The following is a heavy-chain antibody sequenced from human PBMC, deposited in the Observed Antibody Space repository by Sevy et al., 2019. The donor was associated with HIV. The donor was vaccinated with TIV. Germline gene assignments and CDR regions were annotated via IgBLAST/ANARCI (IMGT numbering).Heavy chain of an antibody. CDR2: IKQDGSEK. J-gene: IGHJ3*02. V-gene: IGHV3-7*01. D-gene: IGHD3-22*01. CDR3: ARESYDSSGYGAFDI. Sequence: GGSLRLSCAASGFTFSSYWMSWVRQAPGKGLEWLANIKQDGSEKYYVDSVKGRFTISRDNAKNSLYLQMNSLRAEDTAVYYCARESYDSSGYGAFDIWGQGTMVTVSS. CDR1: GFTFSSYW.